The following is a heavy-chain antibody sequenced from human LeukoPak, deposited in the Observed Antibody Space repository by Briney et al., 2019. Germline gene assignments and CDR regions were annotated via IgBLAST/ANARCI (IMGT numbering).Heavy chain of an antibody. V-gene: IGHV4-59*01. CDR1: GDSISSYY. CDR3: ARDYAFDI. J-gene: IGHJ3*02. Sequence: PSETLSLTCTVSGDSISSYYWSWIQQPPGKGLEWIGYIYYIGNTNYDPSLKSRVTISVDTSKNQFSLELSSVTAADTAIYYCARDYAFDIWGQGTMVAVSS. CDR2: IYYIGNT.